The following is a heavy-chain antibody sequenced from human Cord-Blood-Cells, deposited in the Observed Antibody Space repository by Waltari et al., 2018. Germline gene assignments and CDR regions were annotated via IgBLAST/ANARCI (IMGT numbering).Heavy chain of an antibody. D-gene: IGHD3-9*01. CDR1: GFTFSSYS. Sequence: EVQLVESGGGLVQTGGSLRLSCAASGFTFSSYSMNWVCQVPGKGLEWVSYISSSSSTIYYADSVKGRFTISRDNAKNSLYLQMNSLRDEDTAVYYCARVLTLSSAYYFDYWGQGTLVTVSS. CDR2: ISSSSSTI. V-gene: IGHV3-48*02. J-gene: IGHJ4*02. CDR3: ARVLTLSSAYYFDY.